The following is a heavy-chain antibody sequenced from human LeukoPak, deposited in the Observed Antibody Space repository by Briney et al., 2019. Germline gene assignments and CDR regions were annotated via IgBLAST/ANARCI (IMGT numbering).Heavy chain of an antibody. V-gene: IGHV3-74*01. CDR1: GFTFSSYW. D-gene: IGHD3-10*01. CDR2: INSDGSST. Sequence: SGGSLRLSCAASGFTFSSYWMHWVRQAPGKGLVWVSRINSDGSSTSYADSVKGRFTISRDNAKNTLYLQMNSLRAEDTAVYYCARDYNYYGSGSYLGYWGQGTLVTVSS. J-gene: IGHJ4*02. CDR3: ARDYNYYGSGSYLGY.